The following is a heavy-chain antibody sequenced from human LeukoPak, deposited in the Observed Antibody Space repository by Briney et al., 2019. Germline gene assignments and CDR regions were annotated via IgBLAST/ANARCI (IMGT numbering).Heavy chain of an antibody. J-gene: IGHJ4*02. CDR2: IKHDEVEK. D-gene: IGHD5-18*01. CDR3: ARDAGALVTHFDS. CDR1: GFIFSSYW. V-gene: IGHV3-7*03. Sequence: PGGSLRLSCAASGFIFSSYWMSWVRQAPGKGLEWVANIKHDEVEKYHVDSVKGRFTISRDNAKNSLYLQMNSLRAEDTAVYFCARDAGALVTHFDSWGQGTLVTVS.